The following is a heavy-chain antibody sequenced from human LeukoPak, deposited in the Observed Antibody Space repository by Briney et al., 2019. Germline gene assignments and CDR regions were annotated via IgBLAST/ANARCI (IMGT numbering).Heavy chain of an antibody. Sequence: MASETLSLTCTVSGGSISSGSYYWSWIRQPAGKGLEWIGRIYTSGSTNYNPSLKSRVTISVDTSKNQFSLKLSSVTAADTAVYYCARSFRPYWYFDLWGRGTLVTVSS. CDR3: ARSFRPYWYFDL. J-gene: IGHJ2*01. D-gene: IGHD2/OR15-2a*01. CDR1: GGSISSGSYY. CDR2: IYTSGST. V-gene: IGHV4-61*02.